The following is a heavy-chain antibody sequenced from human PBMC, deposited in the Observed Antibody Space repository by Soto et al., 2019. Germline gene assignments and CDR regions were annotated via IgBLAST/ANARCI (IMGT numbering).Heavy chain of an antibody. CDR2: IYYSGST. CDR3: ARDSRYCSGGSCYNWFDP. V-gene: IGHV4-59*01. D-gene: IGHD2-15*01. Sequence: SETLSLSCTVSGGSSSSYDGSWIRQPPGKGLEWIGYIYYSGSTNYNPSLKSRVTISVDTSKNQFSLKLSSVTAADTAVYYCARDSRYCSGGSCYNWFDPWGQGTLVTVSS. CDR1: GGSSSSYD. J-gene: IGHJ5*02.